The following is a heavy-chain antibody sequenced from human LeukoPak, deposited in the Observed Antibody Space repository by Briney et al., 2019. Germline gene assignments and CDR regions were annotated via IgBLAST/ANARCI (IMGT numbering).Heavy chain of an antibody. CDR1: GYTFTSYY. V-gene: IGHV1-2*02. D-gene: IGHD3-3*01. Sequence: ASVKVSCKASGYTFTSYYMHWVRQAPGQGLEWMGWINPNSGGTNYAQKFQGRVTMTRDTSISTAYMELSRLRSDDTAVYYCARASLTIFGVVSYMDVWGKGTTVTVSS. CDR2: INPNSGGT. J-gene: IGHJ6*03. CDR3: ARASLTIFGVVSYMDV.